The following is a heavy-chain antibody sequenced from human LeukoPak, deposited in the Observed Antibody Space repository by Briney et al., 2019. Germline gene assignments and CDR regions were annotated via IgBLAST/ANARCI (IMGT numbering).Heavy chain of an antibody. Sequence: GESLKISCKGSGYSFSSYWIGWARQMPGNGLEWMGMIYPGDSDTRYSPSFQGQVTISADKSISTAYLQWSSLKASDTAMNYCARRAYCGGDCYLDYWGQGTLVTASS. CDR3: ARRAYCGGDCYLDY. J-gene: IGHJ4*02. D-gene: IGHD2-21*02. V-gene: IGHV5-51*01. CDR2: IYPGDSDT. CDR1: GYSFSSYW.